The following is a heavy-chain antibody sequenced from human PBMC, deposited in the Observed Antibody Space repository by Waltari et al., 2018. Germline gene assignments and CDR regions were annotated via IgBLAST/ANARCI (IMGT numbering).Heavy chain of an antibody. D-gene: IGHD2-21*02. CDR2: MYHSGST. CDR3: AKGVVVTTMNFYYYMDV. Sequence: QVQLQASGPGLVKSSETLSLTCTVSGASIRSYFWSWIRQSPGKGLEWIGYMYHSGSTNYSPSLKSRVTISVDTSKNQFFLKLSSVTAADTAVYYCAKGVVVTTMNFYYYMDVWGKGTPVTVSS. J-gene: IGHJ6*03. V-gene: IGHV4-59*01. CDR1: GASIRSYF.